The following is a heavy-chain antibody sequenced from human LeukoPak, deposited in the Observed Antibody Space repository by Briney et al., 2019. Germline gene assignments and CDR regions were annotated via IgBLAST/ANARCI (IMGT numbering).Heavy chain of an antibody. CDR1: GASINNNY. D-gene: IGHD2-8*01. CDR3: ASGTFNGPLYGTYWYFHV. CDR2: IYSNGNT. Sequence: SETLSLTCAVSGASINNNYWTWVRQRPGKGLEWIGYIYSNGNTNYNPSLKGRVTMSIETSKNQFSLQLPSVTAADTAVYYCASGTFNGPLYGTYWYFHVWGRGTLVTVSS. J-gene: IGHJ2*01. V-gene: IGHV4-59*01.